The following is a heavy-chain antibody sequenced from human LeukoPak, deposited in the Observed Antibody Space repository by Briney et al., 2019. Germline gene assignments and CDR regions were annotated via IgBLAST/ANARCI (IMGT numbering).Heavy chain of an antibody. CDR2: INHSGKT. V-gene: IGHV4-34*01. CDR3: ARGGYFDL. Sequence: SETLSLTCAVYGGSFSGDFWGWIRQPPGKGLEWIGEINHSGKTNYNPSLNRRVTVSVDTSKNQFSLKLRSLTAADTAVYYCARGGYFDLWGRGTLVTVSS. J-gene: IGHJ2*01. CDR1: GGSFSGDF.